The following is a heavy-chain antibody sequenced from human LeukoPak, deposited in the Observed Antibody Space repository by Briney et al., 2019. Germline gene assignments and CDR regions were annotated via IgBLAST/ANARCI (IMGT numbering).Heavy chain of an antibody. CDR2: INPNSGET. J-gene: IGHJ5*01. Sequence: ASVKVSCKASGFTITGAYMHWVRRAPGQGLEWMGWINPNSGETRYEQKFQGRVTMTRDTSIDTVHMELGSLTSDDTAVYYCARVLFNSGYDSWGQGTLVTVSS. CDR1: GFTITGAY. CDR3: ARVLFNSGYDS. V-gene: IGHV1-2*02. D-gene: IGHD3-9*01.